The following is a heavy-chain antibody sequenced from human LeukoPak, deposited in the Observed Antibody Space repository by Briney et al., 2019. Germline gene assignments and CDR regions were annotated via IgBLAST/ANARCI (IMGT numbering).Heavy chain of an antibody. CDR1: GFTFSSYS. V-gene: IGHV3-21*01. CDR2: ISSSSSHI. J-gene: IGHJ4*02. CDR3: ARAQAYYDSSGSPTNHFDY. Sequence: GGSLRLSCAASGFTFSSYSMNWVRQAPGKGLEWVSSISSSSSHIYYADSVKGRFTISRDNAKNSLYLQMNSLRAEDTAVYYCARAQAYYDSSGSPTNHFDYWGQGTLVTVSS. D-gene: IGHD3-22*01.